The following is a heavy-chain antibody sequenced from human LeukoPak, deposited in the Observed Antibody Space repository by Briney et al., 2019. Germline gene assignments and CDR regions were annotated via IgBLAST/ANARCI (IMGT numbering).Heavy chain of an antibody. J-gene: IGHJ6*04. V-gene: IGHV3-48*03. CDR1: GVTFSSYE. Sequence: GGSLRLSCAASGVTFSSYEMNWVRQAPGKGRGWVSYISSSVSTIYYADSVKGGFTISRDNAKNSLYLQMNSLRAEDTAVYYCAELGITVIGGVWGKGTTVTISS. D-gene: IGHD3-10*02. CDR3: AELGITVIGGV. CDR2: ISSSVSTI.